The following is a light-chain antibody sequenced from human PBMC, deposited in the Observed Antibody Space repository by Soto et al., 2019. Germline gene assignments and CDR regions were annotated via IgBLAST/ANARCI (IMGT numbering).Light chain of an antibody. Sequence: DIVLTQSPATLSLSPGERATLSCRSSHSVGSSLAWYQQGAGQAPRLLIYDAVIRATGIPARFSGSGFGTGFALTISSLEPEDFAVYYCLQRSTWPTTFGQGTKVEI. J-gene: IGKJ2*01. V-gene: IGKV3-11*01. CDR3: LQRSTWPTT. CDR2: DAV. CDR1: HSVGSS.